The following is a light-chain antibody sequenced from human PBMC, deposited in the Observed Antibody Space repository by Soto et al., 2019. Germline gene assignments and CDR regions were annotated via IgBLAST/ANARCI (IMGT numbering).Light chain of an antibody. V-gene: IGKV3-20*01. CDR2: GAS. Sequence: EIVLTQSPGTLSLSPGERAILSCSASQSVSNNYLAWYQQKPGQAPRLLIYGASNRATGIPDRFSGSGSGTDFTLTISRLEPEDFAVYYCQQYGSSGTFGQGTKVDI. CDR3: QQYGSSGT. CDR1: QSVSNNY. J-gene: IGKJ1*01.